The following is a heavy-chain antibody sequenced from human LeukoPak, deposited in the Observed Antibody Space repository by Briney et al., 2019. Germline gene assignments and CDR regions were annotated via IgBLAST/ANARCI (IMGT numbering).Heavy chain of an antibody. Sequence: ASVRVSCKASGYTFTSYYIHWVRQAPGQGLEWMGVINPSGGGTSYAQKFQCRVTMTRDTSTSTVYMDLRSLRSEDTAVYFCARDMLAVPSNWFDRWGHGILVSVSS. CDR1: GYTFTSYY. CDR3: ARDMLAVPSNWFDR. J-gene: IGHJ5*02. D-gene: IGHD2-8*01. CDR2: INPSGGGT. V-gene: IGHV1-46*01.